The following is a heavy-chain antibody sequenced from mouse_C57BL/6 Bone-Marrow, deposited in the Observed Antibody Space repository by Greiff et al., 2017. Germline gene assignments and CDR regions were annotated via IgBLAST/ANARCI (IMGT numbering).Heavy chain of an antibody. CDR1: GFNIKDDY. D-gene: IGHD2-4*01. CDR2: IDPGNGDT. V-gene: IGHV14-4*01. Sequence: VQPQQSGAELVRPGASVKLSCTASGFNIKDDYMHWVKQRPEQGLEWIGWIDPGNGDTEYDSKFQGKATITADTSSNTAYLQLSSLTSEDTAVYFCTTRAFDYDYDGAGFAYWCQGTLVTVSA. J-gene: IGHJ3*01. CDR3: TTRAFDYDYDGAGFAY.